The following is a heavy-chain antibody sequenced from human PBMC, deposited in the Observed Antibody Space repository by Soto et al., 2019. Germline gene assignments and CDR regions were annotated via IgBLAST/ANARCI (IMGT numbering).Heavy chain of an antibody. CDR1: GGAFSSYA. J-gene: IGHJ4*02. CDR3: ARALASIAARD. V-gene: IGHV1-69*13. Sequence: ASVKVSCKASGGAFSSYAISWVRQAPGQGLEWMGGIIPIFGTANYAQKFQGRVTITAGESTSTAYMELSSLRSEDTAVYYCARALASIAARDWGQGTLVTVSS. D-gene: IGHD6-6*01. CDR2: IIPIFGTA.